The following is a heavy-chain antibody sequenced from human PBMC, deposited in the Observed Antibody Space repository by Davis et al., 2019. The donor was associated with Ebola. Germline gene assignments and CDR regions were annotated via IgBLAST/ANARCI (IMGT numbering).Heavy chain of an antibody. CDR2: IVGGGGST. V-gene: IGHV3-23*01. CDR3: AKGYYGSGSYGVDY. Sequence: GESLKISCAASGFTFTSYAMSWVRQAPGKGLEWVSSIVGGGGSTDNADSVKGRFTISRDNSKNTLYLQMNSLRTEDTAFYYCAKGYYGSGSYGVDYWGQGTLVTVSS. CDR1: GFTFTSYA. J-gene: IGHJ4*02. D-gene: IGHD3-10*01.